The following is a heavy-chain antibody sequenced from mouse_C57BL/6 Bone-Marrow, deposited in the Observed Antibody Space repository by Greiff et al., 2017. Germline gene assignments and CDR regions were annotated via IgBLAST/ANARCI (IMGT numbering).Heavy chain of an antibody. Sequence: VKLMESGPGLVAPSQRLSITCTVSGFSLTSYAISWVRQPPGTGLAWLGVIWTGGGTNYNSALKSRLSISKDNSKSQVFLKMNSLQTDDTARDYCARTGGNLYYDAMDYWGQGTSVTVSS. J-gene: IGHJ4*01. CDR3: ARTGGNLYYDAMDY. CDR1: GFSLTSYA. CDR2: IWTGGGT. D-gene: IGHD1-1*02. V-gene: IGHV2-9-1*01.